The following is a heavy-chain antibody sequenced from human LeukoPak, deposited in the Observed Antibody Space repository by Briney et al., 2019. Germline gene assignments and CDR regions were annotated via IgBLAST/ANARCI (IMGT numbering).Heavy chain of an antibody. CDR2: MNPNSGNT. V-gene: IGHV1-8*01. Sequence: ASVKVSCKASGYTFTSYDINWVRQAPGQGLEWMGWMNPNSGNTGYAQKFQGRVTMTRNTSISTAYMELSSLRSEDTAVYYCARTGTLEGWFDPWGQGTLVTVSS. J-gene: IGHJ5*02. CDR3: ARTGTLEGWFDP. CDR1: GYTFTSYD. D-gene: IGHD1-7*01.